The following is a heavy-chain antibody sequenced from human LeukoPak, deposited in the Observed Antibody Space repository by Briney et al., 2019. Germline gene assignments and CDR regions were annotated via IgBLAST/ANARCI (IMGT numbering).Heavy chain of an antibody. D-gene: IGHD3-10*01. CDR1: GYSFTTYA. Sequence: ASVKVSCKASGYSFTTYAMHWARQAPGQRLEWMGWNNAGNGNTKYSQNFQGRVTIARDTSASTAYMELSSLRSEDTAVYYCARNYYGSGSYYLDAFDVWGQGTMVTVSS. J-gene: IGHJ3*01. CDR2: NNAGNGNT. CDR3: ARNYYGSGSYYLDAFDV. V-gene: IGHV1-3*01.